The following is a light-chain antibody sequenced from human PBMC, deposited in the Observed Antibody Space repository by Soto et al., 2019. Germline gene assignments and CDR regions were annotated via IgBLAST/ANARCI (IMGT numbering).Light chain of an antibody. CDR1: QSVRMY. Sequence: ELVLTQSPATLSLSPGEGATLSCRASQSVRMYLAWYQHKPGQAPRLLIYDAPNRATGVPARFSGSGSGSDFTLTISSLEPEDSAVYYCQERYDWPPITFGQGTRLEI. CDR3: QERYDWPPIT. J-gene: IGKJ5*01. CDR2: DAP. V-gene: IGKV3-11*01.